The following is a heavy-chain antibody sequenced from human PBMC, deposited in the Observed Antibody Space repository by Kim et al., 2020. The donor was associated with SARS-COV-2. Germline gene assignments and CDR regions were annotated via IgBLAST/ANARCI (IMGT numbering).Heavy chain of an antibody. CDR3: AGYVGVRGVNWFDP. V-gene: IGHV3-7*03. Sequence: NPVMGRLTIARDNAKNSLCLQMNSLSAEDTAVYYCAGYVGVRGVNWFDPWGQGTLVTVSS. D-gene: IGHD3-10*01. J-gene: IGHJ5*02.